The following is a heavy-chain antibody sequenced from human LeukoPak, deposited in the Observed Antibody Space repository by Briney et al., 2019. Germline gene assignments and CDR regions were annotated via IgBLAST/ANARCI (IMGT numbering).Heavy chain of an antibody. D-gene: IGHD3-16*01. J-gene: IGHJ4*02. CDR2: IYYSGST. Sequence: SETLSLTCTVSGGSISSGGYYWSWIRQHPGKGLEWIGYIYYSGSTYYNPSLKSRVTISVDTSKNQFSLKLSSVTAADTAVYYCARVLVFGDYLDYWGQGTLVTVSS. CDR3: ARVLVFGDYLDY. V-gene: IGHV4-31*03. CDR1: GGSISSGGYY.